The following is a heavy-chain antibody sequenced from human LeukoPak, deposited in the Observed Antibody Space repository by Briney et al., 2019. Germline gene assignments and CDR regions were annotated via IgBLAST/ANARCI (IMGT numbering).Heavy chain of an antibody. CDR2: IYNSGST. D-gene: IGHD6-19*01. V-gene: IGHV4-39*01. CDR1: GGSISSSNYY. Sequence: SETLSLTCTVSGGSISSSNYYCTWIRQPPGKGLEWIGSIYNSGSTYHNPSLKSRVTMSVDTSKNQFSLKLSSVTAADTAVYYCATGGGIAVAGLWGQGTLVTVSS. CDR3: ATGGGIAVAGL. J-gene: IGHJ4*02.